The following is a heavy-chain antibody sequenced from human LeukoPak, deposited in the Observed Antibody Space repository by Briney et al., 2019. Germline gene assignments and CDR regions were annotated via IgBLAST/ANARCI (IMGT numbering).Heavy chain of an antibody. CDR2: ITSSSSYI. V-gene: IGHV3-21*04. CDR3: ARLYYGSGLSDF. CDR1: GFTFSTYN. D-gene: IGHD3-10*01. J-gene: IGHJ4*02. Sequence: GGSLRLSCAASGFTFSTYNMNWVRQAPGKGLEWVSSITSSSSYIYYADSVKGRFTITRDNSKNMLYLQMNSLRAEDTAIYYCARLYYGSGLSDFWGQGTLVTVSS.